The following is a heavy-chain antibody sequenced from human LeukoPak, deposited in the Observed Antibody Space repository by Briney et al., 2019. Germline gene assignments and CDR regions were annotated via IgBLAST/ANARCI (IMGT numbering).Heavy chain of an antibody. CDR2: ISYDGSNK. CDR3: AGGTAYYDFWSGYYTRSLNWFDP. V-gene: IGHV3-30-3*01. Sequence: GGSLRLSCAASGFTFSSYAMHWVRQAPGKGLEWVAVISYDGSNKYYADSVKGRFTISRDNSKNTLYLQMNSLRAEDTAVYYCAGGTAYYDFWSGYYTRSLNWFDPWGQGTLVTVSP. CDR1: GFTFSSYA. D-gene: IGHD3-3*01. J-gene: IGHJ5*02.